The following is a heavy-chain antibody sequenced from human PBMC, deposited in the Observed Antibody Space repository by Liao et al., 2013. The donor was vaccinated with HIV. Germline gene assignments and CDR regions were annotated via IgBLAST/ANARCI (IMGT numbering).Heavy chain of an antibody. D-gene: IGHD7-27*01. CDR3: AVELGIGRWSQSVLDY. Sequence: QVQLQESGPGLVKASQTLSLTCTVSGDSISSGSYYWNWIRQPAGKGLEWIGRIFSTGSSSYKPSLKSRVTISVDSSKNQFSLKLTSVTAADTAVYYCAVELGIGRWSQSVLDYWGQGTLVTVSS. V-gene: IGHV4-61*02. CDR2: IFSTGSS. J-gene: IGHJ4*02. CDR1: GDSISSGSYY.